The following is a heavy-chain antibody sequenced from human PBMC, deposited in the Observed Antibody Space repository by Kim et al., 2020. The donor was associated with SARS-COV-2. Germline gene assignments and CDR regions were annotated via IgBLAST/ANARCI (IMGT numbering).Heavy chain of an antibody. V-gene: IGHV3-74*01. Sequence: YAASVKGRFTISRDNAKNTLYLQMNSLRAEDTAVYYCAGGCSGGSCSSGYWGQGTLVTVSS. CDR3: AGGCSGGSCSSGY. D-gene: IGHD2-15*01. J-gene: IGHJ4*02.